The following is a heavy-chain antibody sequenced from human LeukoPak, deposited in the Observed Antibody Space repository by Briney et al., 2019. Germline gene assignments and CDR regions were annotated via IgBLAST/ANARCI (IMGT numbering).Heavy chain of an antibody. Sequence: GASVKVSCKASGYTFTSYGIIWVRQAPGQGLEWMGWISAYNGNTNYAQKLQGRVTMTTDTSTSTAYMELRSLRSDDTAVYYCARESGYSGYDSGWFDPWGQGTMVTVSS. CDR1: GYTFTSYG. CDR2: ISAYNGNT. V-gene: IGHV1-18*01. J-gene: IGHJ5*02. CDR3: ARESGYSGYDSGWFDP. D-gene: IGHD5-12*01.